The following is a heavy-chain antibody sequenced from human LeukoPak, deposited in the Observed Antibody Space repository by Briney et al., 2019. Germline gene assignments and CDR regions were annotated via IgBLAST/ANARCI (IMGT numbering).Heavy chain of an antibody. J-gene: IGHJ5*02. CDR1: GFTFSSYG. V-gene: IGHV3-23*01. CDR3: AKYYYGSGSYSKNWFDP. Sequence: GGPLRLSCAASGFTFSSYGMSWVRQAPGKGLEWVSAISGSGGSTYYADSVKGRFTISRDNSKNTLYLQMNSLRAEDTAVYYCAKYYYGSGSYSKNWFDPWGQGTLVTVSS. D-gene: IGHD3-10*01. CDR2: ISGSGGST.